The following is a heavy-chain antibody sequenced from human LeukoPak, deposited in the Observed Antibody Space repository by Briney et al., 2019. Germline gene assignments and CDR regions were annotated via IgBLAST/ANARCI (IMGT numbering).Heavy chain of an antibody. D-gene: IGHD6-19*01. CDR2: INHSGST. Sequence: SETLSLTCAVYGGSFSGYYWSWIRHPPGKGLEWIGEINHSGSTNYNPSLKSRVTISVDTSKNQFSLKLSSVTAADTAVYYCARDNIAVAVFDYWGQGTLVTVSS. V-gene: IGHV4-34*01. CDR1: GGSFSGYY. CDR3: ARDNIAVAVFDY. J-gene: IGHJ4*02.